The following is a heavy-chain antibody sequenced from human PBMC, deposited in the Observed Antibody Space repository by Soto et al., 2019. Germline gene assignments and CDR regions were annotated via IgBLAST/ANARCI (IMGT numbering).Heavy chain of an antibody. CDR3: ARDASGTTSFLAS. CDR2: IWLDGSER. Sequence: GGSLRLSCEASGFMFGTSGMHWVRQAPGRGLEWVSGIWLDGSERYYSDSVKGRFTISRDNSKNTLFLQMNSLRVEDTAVYFCARDASGTTSFLASWGQGTLVTVSS. CDR1: GFMFGTSG. V-gene: IGHV3-33*01. D-gene: IGHD1-1*01. J-gene: IGHJ5*01.